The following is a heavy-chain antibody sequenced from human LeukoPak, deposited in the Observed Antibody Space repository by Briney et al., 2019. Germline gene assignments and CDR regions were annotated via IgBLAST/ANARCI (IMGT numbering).Heavy chain of an antibody. CDR1: GGSFSGYY. Sequence: SETLSPTCAVYGGSFSGYYWSWIRQPPGRGLEWIGEINHSGSTNYNPSLKSRVTISVDTSKNQFSLKLSSVTAADTAVYYCARGLMVRWEVRFDPWGQGTLVTVSS. J-gene: IGHJ5*02. CDR2: INHSGST. V-gene: IGHV4-34*01. D-gene: IGHD3-10*01. CDR3: ARGLMVRWEVRFDP.